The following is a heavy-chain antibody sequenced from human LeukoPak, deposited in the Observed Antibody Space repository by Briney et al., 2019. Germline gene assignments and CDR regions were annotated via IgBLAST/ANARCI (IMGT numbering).Heavy chain of an antibody. CDR1: GYLFTIYL. Sequence: AASQGICCKGSGYLFTIYLISWVRQMPGKGLGWMGSIDPNDAYTNYSPSFQGHVTISADKSISTAYLQWSSLKASDTAMYYCARERAGGYCSGGSCPNWFDPWGQGTLVTVSS. V-gene: IGHV5-10-1*01. CDR3: ARERAGGYCSGGSCPNWFDP. J-gene: IGHJ5*02. CDR2: IDPNDAYT. D-gene: IGHD2-15*01.